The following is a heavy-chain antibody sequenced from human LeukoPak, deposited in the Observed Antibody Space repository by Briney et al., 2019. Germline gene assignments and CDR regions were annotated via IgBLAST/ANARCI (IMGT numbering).Heavy chain of an antibody. CDR1: GGSISSDNW. CDR3: ARDVGRGTAISF. J-gene: IGHJ4*02. V-gene: IGHV4-4*02. CDR2: IYHSGGT. D-gene: IGHD2-21*02. Sequence: SGTLSLTCAVSGGSISSDNWWSWVRQPPGKGLEWIGEIYHSGGTNYNPSLKSRVTMSVDKSKNQFSLKLSSVTAADTAVYYCARDVGRGTAISFWGQGTLVTVSS.